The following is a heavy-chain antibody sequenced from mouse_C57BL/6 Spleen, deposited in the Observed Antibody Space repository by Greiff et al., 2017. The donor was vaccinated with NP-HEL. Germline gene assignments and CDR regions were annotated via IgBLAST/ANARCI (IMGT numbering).Heavy chain of an antibody. Sequence: EVQLQQSGGGLVQPGGSMKLSCVASGFTFSNYWMNWVRQSPEKGLEWVAQIRLKSDNYATHYAESVKGRFTISRDDSKSSVYLQMNNLRAEDTGIYYCTAYDWFAYWGQGTLVTVSA. CDR2: IRLKSDNYAT. CDR1: GFTFSNYW. D-gene: IGHD2-3*01. J-gene: IGHJ3*01. CDR3: TAYDWFAY. V-gene: IGHV6-3*01.